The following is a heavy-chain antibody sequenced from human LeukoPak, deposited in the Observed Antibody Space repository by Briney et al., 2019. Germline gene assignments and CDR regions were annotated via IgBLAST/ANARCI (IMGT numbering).Heavy chain of an antibody. CDR1: VGSISGYF. Sequence: PSETLSLTCTVSVGSISGYFWSWVRQAPGAGLDWIGHIYYSGATNYNPSLRSRVTISVDTSKNQFSLKLRSVTAADTAVYYCARAQYSGSCFDYWGQGTLVTVFS. CDR2: IYYSGAT. J-gene: IGHJ4*03. V-gene: IGHV4-59*13. CDR3: ARAQYSGSCFDY. D-gene: IGHD1-26*01.